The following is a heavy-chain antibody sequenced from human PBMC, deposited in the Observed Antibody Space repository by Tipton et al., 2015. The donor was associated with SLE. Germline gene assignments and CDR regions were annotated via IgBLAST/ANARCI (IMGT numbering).Heavy chain of an antibody. CDR2: ISSSSSYI. J-gene: IGHJ6*03. V-gene: IGHV3-21*03. CDR1: GFTFSSYS. CDR3: ARDLGELSLYYYMDV. D-gene: IGHD3-16*02. Sequence: GSLRLSCAASGFTFSSYSMNWVRQAPGKGLEWVSSISSSSSYIYYADSVKGRFTISRGNAKNSLYLQMNSLRAEDTAVYYCARDLGELSLYYYMDVWGKGTTVTVSS.